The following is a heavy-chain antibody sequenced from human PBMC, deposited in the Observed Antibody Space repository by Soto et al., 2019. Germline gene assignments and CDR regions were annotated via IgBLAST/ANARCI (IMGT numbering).Heavy chain of an antibody. J-gene: IGHJ6*02. CDR1: SGSISSGGYY. CDR2: IYYSGST. D-gene: IGHD3-9*01. Sequence: TLSLTCTVSSGSISSGGYYWSWIRQHPGKGLEWIGYIYYSGSTYYNPSLKSRVTISVDTSKNQFSLKLSSVTAADTAVYYCARGGAGYDPPLYYYYGMDVWGQGTTVTVSS. CDR3: ARGGAGYDPPLYYYYGMDV. V-gene: IGHV4-31*03.